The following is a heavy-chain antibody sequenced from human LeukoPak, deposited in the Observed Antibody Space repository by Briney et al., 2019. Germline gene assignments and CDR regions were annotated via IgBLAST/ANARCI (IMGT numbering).Heavy chain of an antibody. CDR3: ARDTSTMVVTPVGYYYYYYMDV. Sequence: SETLSLTCTVSGGSISIGSYYWSWIRQPAGKGLEWIGRIYTSGSTNYNPSLKSRVTISVDTSKNQFSLKLSSVTAADTAVYYCARDTSTMVVTPVGYYYYYYMDVWGKGTTVTVSS. J-gene: IGHJ6*03. CDR2: IYTSGST. CDR1: GGSISIGSYY. D-gene: IGHD4-23*01. V-gene: IGHV4-61*02.